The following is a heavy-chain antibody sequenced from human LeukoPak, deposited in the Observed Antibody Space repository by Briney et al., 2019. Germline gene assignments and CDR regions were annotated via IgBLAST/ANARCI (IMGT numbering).Heavy chain of an antibody. J-gene: IGHJ4*02. CDR3: ARDLKVVVAAMKFGPLPGSLRY. D-gene: IGHD2-15*01. CDR1: GYTFTSYG. V-gene: IGHV1-18*01. CDR2: ISAYNGNT. Sequence: ASVKVSCKASGYTFTSYGISWVRQAPGQWLEWMGWISAYNGNTNYAQKLQGRVTMTTDTSTSTAYMELRSLRSDDTAVYYCARDLKVVVAAMKFGPLPGSLRYWGQGTLVPVSS.